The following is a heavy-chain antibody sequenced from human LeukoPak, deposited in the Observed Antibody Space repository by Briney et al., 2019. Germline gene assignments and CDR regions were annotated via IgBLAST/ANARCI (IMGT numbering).Heavy chain of an antibody. D-gene: IGHD3-10*01. CDR3: ARVSMHLWSVYYYYYMDV. CDR2: IDPSGGYT. Sequence: ASVKVSCKASGYTFTTYYIHWVRQAPGQGLEWMGIIDPSGGYTTYAQKFQGRVTMTRGTSTSTVYMELSSLRSDDTAVYYCARVSMHLWSVYYYYYMDVWGKGTTVTVSS. J-gene: IGHJ6*03. CDR1: GYTFTTYY. V-gene: IGHV1-46*01.